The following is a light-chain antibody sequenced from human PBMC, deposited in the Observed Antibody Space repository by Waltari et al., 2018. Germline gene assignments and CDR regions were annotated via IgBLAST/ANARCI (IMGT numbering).Light chain of an antibody. Sequence: QSEMSQPPSVSGTPGQTVTISCSGRSSNVGSHVLNWYQQLPGTAPKLLIYRNDERPAGGPDRFCGSKSGTSASLAISGLQSEDEADYYCAAWDDSLNGRWVFGAGTKLTVL. CDR1: SSNVGSHV. CDR3: AAWDDSLNGRWV. J-gene: IGLJ2*01. CDR2: RND. V-gene: IGLV1-44*01.